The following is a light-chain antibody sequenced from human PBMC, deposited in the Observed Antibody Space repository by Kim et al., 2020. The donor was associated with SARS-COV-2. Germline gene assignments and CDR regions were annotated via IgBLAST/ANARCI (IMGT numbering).Light chain of an antibody. CDR1: SLRRYY. V-gene: IGLV3-19*01. Sequence: SSELTQDPAVSVALGQTVRITCQGDSLRRYYATWYQQKPGQAPILVTYGKNNRPSGIPDRSSGSSSGNTAPLTITGTQAGDEADYYCNSRDSNDNVVYGG. CDR3: NSRDSNDNVV. J-gene: IGLJ2*01. CDR2: GKN.